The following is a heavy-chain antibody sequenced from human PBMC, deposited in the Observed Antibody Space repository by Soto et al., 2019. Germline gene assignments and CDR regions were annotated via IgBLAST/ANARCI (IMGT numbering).Heavy chain of an antibody. CDR1: GFTFNSYA. V-gene: IGHV3-23*01. Sequence: DVHLSESGGGLVQPGGSLRLSCAASGFTFNSYAMSWVRQAPGKGLHWVSALSHSATNIFYADSVRGRFTISRDHSKNTLSLQMNSLRAEDTAIYYCVKSAGDQWMFAYWGQGILVTVSS. CDR2: LSHSATNI. CDR3: VKSAGDQWMFAY. D-gene: IGHD5-12*01. J-gene: IGHJ4*02.